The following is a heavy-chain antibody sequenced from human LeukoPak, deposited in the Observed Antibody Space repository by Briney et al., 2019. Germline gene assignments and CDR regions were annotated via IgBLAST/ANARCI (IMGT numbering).Heavy chain of an antibody. CDR1: GGSISSYY. V-gene: IGHV4-59*01. CDR3: ARRRGSYYFDY. D-gene: IGHD1-26*01. J-gene: IGHJ4*02. CDR2: IYYSGST. Sequence: KASETLSLTCTVSGGSISSYYWSWIRQPPGKGLEWIGYIYYSGSTNYNPSLKSRVTISVDTSKNQFSLKLSSVTAADTAVYYCARRRGSYYFDYWGQGTLVTVSS.